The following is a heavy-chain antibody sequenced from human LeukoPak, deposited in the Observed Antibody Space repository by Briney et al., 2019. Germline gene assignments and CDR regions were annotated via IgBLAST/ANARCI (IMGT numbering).Heavy chain of an antibody. Sequence: PGGSLRLSCAASGFTFSDYYMSWIRQAPGKGLEWVSYISSSGSTIYYADSVKGRFTISRDNAKNSLYLQMNSLRAEDTAVYYCARARSALGMIPEFPDYWGQGTLVTVSS. CDR3: ARARSALGMIPEFPDY. CDR2: ISSSGSTI. V-gene: IGHV3-11*01. D-gene: IGHD7-27*01. CDR1: GFTFSDYY. J-gene: IGHJ4*02.